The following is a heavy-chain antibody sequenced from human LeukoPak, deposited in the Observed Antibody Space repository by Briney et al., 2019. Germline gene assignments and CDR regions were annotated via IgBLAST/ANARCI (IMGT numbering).Heavy chain of an antibody. Sequence: PGGSLRLSCAAAGFTFSSYAMHWVRQAPGKGLEWVAVISYDGSNKYYADSVKGRFTISRDNSKNTLYLQMNSLRAEDTAVYYCAKPSSYGSEWRPDYWGQGTLVTVSS. J-gene: IGHJ4*02. D-gene: IGHD3-10*01. V-gene: IGHV3-30-3*02. CDR1: GFTFSSYA. CDR3: AKPSSYGSEWRPDY. CDR2: ISYDGSNK.